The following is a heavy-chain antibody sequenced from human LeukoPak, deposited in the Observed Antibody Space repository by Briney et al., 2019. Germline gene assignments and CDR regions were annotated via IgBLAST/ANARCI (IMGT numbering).Heavy chain of an antibody. V-gene: IGHV4-4*07. CDR2: IYTSGST. D-gene: IGHD4-23*01. J-gene: IGHJ4*02. Sequence: SETLSLTRTVSGGSISSYYWSWIRQPAGKGLEWIGRIYTSGSTNYNPSLKSRVTISVDTSKNQFSLKLSSVTAADTAVYYCARLELREYYFDYWGQGTLVTVSS. CDR3: ARLELREYYFDY. CDR1: GGSISSYY.